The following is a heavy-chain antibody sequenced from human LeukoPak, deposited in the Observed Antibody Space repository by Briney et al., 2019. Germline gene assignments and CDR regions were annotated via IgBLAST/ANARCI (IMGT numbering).Heavy chain of an antibody. D-gene: IGHD4-17*01. CDR2: IYHSGST. Sequence: SETLSLTCTVSGYSISSGYYWGWIRQPPGKGLEWIVSIYHSGSTYYNPSLKSRVTMSVDTSKNQFSLKLSSVTAADTAVYYCARASHDYGDPNYYYMDVWGKGTTVTVSS. J-gene: IGHJ6*03. CDR1: GYSISSGYY. CDR3: ARASHDYGDPNYYYMDV. V-gene: IGHV4-38-2*02.